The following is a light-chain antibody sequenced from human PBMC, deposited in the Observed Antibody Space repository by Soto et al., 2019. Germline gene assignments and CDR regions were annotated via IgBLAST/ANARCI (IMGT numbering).Light chain of an antibody. CDR3: QKYGISRFT. V-gene: IGKV3-20*01. J-gene: IGKJ3*01. CDR2: GAS. Sequence: EIVLTQSPGTLSLSPGERATLSCRASQSISSSYLAWYQQKPGQAPRLLVYGASSRATGIPDRFSGSGSGTDFTLTISRLEPEDFAVYFFQKYGISRFTFGPGTKVDIK. CDR1: QSISSSY.